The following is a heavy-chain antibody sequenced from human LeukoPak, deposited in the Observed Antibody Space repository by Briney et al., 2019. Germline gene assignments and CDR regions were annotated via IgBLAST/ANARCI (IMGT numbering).Heavy chain of an antibody. D-gene: IGHD2-15*01. CDR2: ISYDGSSK. CDR3: ARTWVVAATYFDY. V-gene: IGHV3-30*01. J-gene: IGHJ4*02. Sequence: GGSLRLSCAASGFTFSSYAMHWVRQAPGKGLEWVAVISYDGSSKYYADSVKGRFTISRDNSKNTLYLQMNSLRAEDTAVYYCARTWVVAATYFDYWGQGTLVTVSS. CDR1: GFTFSSYA.